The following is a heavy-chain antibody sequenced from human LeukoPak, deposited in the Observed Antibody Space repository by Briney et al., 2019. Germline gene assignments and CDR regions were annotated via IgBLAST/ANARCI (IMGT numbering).Heavy chain of an antibody. J-gene: IGHJ4*02. V-gene: IGHV3-21*01. D-gene: IGHD4-17*01. CDR2: ITSSSSYI. CDR1: GFTFSTYT. CDR3: ARDPIYGDPYYFDY. Sequence: GGYLRLSCAASGFTFSTYTMNWVRQAPGKGLEWVSSITSSSSYIYYVDSVKGRFTISRDNAKNSLYLQMNSLRAEDTAVYYCARDPIYGDPYYFDYWGQGTLVTVSS.